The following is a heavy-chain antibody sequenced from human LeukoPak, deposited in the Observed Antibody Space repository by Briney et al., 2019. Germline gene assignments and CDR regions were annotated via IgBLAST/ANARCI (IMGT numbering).Heavy chain of an antibody. J-gene: IGHJ4*02. CDR3: ARDTSSSGLGY. Sequence: ASVKVSCKASGYTFTGYYMHWVRQAPGQGLEWMGWINPNSGGTNYAQKFQGRVTMTRDTSTSTVYMELSSLRSEDTAVYYCARDTSSSGLGYWGQGTLVTVSS. CDR2: INPNSGGT. D-gene: IGHD6-19*01. CDR1: GYTFTGYY. V-gene: IGHV1-2*02.